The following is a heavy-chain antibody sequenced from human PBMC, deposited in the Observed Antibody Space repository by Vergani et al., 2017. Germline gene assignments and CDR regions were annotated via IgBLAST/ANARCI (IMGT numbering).Heavy chain of an antibody. J-gene: IGHJ6*03. Sequence: QVQLVQSGAEVKKPGSSVKVSCKASGGTFSSYAISWVRQAPGQGLEWMGGIIPIFGTANYAQKFQGRVTITADESTSTAYMELSSLRSEDTAVYYCAISVLELRTYYYYYMDVWGKGTTVTVSS. V-gene: IGHV1-69*01. D-gene: IGHD1-7*01. CDR2: IIPIFGTA. CDR1: GGTFSSYA. CDR3: AISVLELRTYYYYYMDV.